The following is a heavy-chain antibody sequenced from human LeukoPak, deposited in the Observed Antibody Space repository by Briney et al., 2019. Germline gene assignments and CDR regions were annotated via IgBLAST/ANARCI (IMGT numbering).Heavy chain of an antibody. J-gene: IGHJ3*02. Sequence: GGSLRLSCAASGFTVSNFEMNWVRQAPGKGLQWVSYISSSGSTMQYADSVKGRFTITRDNAKNSLYLQMNSLRGEDTAVYYCARARSGHWWGAFDIWGQGTMVTVSS. CDR3: ARARSGHWWGAFDI. V-gene: IGHV3-48*03. CDR2: ISSSGSTM. D-gene: IGHD1-26*01. CDR1: GFTVSNFE.